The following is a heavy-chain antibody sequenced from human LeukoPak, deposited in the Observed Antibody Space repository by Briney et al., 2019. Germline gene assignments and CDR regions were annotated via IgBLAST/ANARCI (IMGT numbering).Heavy chain of an antibody. J-gene: IGHJ5*02. CDR1: GGSISSGGYS. Sequence: SQTLSLTCAVSGGSISSGGYSWSWIRQPPGKGLEWTGYFYHSGSTYYNPSLKSRVIISVDRSKNQFSLKLSSVAAADTAVYYCARSIVLLPAAIGWFDPWGQGTLVTVSS. CDR2: FYHSGST. V-gene: IGHV4-30-2*01. CDR3: ARSIVLLPAAIGWFDP. D-gene: IGHD2-2*01.